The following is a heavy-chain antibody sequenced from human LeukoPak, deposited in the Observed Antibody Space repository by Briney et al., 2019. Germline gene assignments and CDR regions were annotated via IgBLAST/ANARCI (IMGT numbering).Heavy chain of an antibody. CDR1: GGSISSYY. J-gene: IGHJ4*02. Sequence: PSETLSLTCTVSGGSISSYYWSWIRQPPGKGLEWIGYIYYSGSTNYNPSLKSRVTISVDTSKNQFSLKLSSVTAADTAVYYCASSEWVKDWPFDSWGQGTLVTVSS. CDR3: ASSEWVKDWPFDS. CDR2: IYYSGST. V-gene: IGHV4-59*01. D-gene: IGHD3-9*01.